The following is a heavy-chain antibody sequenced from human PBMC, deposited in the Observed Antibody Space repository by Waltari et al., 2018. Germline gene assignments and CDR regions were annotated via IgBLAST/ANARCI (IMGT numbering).Heavy chain of an antibody. V-gene: IGHV1-69*01. J-gene: IGHJ2*01. D-gene: IGHD3-22*01. CDR2: VIHIDGTA. Sequence: QVQLVQSGAEVKKPGSSVKVSCKASGGTFSSYAISWVRQAPGQGLEWMGGVIHIDGTANYAQKFQGRVTITADESTSTAYMELSSRRSEDTAVYYCARAVSRVVITWYFDLWGRGTLVTVSS. CDR3: ARAVSRVVITWYFDL. CDR1: GGTFSSYA.